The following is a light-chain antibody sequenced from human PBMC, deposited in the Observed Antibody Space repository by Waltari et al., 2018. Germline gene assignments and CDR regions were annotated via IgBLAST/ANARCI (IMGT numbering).Light chain of an antibody. CDR2: DIN. J-gene: IGLJ3*02. Sequence: QSALTQPRSVSGSPGQSVTISCTGTSNDVGGYNYVSLYQQHPDKAPKRIIYDINKRPSGVPDRFSGSKSGNTASLTISGLQAEDEADYYCCSYVGSNTYWVFGGGTKLTVL. CDR1: SNDVGGYNY. CDR3: CSYVGSNTYWV. V-gene: IGLV2-11*01.